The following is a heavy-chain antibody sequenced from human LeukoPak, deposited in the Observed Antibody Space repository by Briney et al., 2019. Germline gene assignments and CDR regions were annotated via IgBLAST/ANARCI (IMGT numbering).Heavy chain of an antibody. V-gene: IGHV1-8*01. CDR1: GYTFTSYD. J-gene: IGHJ4*02. D-gene: IGHD6-13*01. Sequence: ASVKVSCKASGYTFTSYDINWVRQATGQGLEWMGWMNPNSGNTGYAQKFQGRVTMTRNTSISTAYMELSSLRSEDTAVYYCAREEPGIAAAGTGYWGQGTLVTVSS. CDR3: AREEPGIAAAGTGY. CDR2: MNPNSGNT.